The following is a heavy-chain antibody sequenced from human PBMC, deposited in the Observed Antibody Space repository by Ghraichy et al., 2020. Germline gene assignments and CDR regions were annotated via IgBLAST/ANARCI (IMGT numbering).Heavy chain of an antibody. D-gene: IGHD6-13*01. CDR2: IRYDGSNK. CDR3: ARDSFVYGNTWYFFDY. V-gene: IGHV3-33*01. J-gene: IGHJ4*02. CDR1: GFTFSSYG. Sequence: GSLRLSCAASGFTFSSYGMDWVRQAPGKGLEWVAVIRYDGSNKYYADSVKGRFTISRDNSNNTLYLQMNSLRAEDTAVYYCARDSFVYGNTWYFFDYWGQGTLVTVSS.